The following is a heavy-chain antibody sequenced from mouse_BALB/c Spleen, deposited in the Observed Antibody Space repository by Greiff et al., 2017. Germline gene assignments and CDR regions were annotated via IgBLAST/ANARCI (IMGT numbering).Heavy chain of an antibody. J-gene: IGHJ3*01. Sequence: ESGPGLVKPSQSLSLTCSVTGYSITSGYYWNWIRQFPGNKLEWMGYISYDGSNNYNPSLKNRISITRDTSKNQFFLKLNSVTTEDTATYYCARDRGLRFAYWGQGTLVTVSA. V-gene: IGHV3-6*02. D-gene: IGHD2-4*01. CDR1: GYSITSGYY. CDR3: ARDRGLRFAY. CDR2: ISYDGSN.